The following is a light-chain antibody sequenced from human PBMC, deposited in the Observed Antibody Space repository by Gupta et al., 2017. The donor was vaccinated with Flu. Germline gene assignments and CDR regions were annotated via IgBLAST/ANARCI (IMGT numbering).Light chain of an antibody. CDR3: QVWESSIDNRWV. J-gene: IGLJ3*02. CDR1: NIGSKS. Sequence: SYVLRPPPSVSVAPCQTARSTRGVNNIGSKSVHWSQQKPGQAPGLIVYDDSERHSGLTERVSGSNSGNTATMTISRVDAGEEDDYYCQVWESSIDNRWVFGGGTKLTVL. CDR2: DDS. V-gene: IGLV3-21*02.